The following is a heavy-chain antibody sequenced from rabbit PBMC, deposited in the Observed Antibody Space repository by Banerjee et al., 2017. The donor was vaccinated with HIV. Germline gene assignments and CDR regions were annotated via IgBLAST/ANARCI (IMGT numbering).Heavy chain of an antibody. V-gene: IGHV1S7*01. J-gene: IGHJ4*01. CDR2: IYAGKDST. D-gene: IGHD1-1*01. Sequence: QLKETGGGLVQPGGSLTLSCKASGFDISDYYMSWVRQAPGKGLEWIGIIYAGKDSTEHATWVNGRFTISRDNAQNTVDLQMNSLTAADTATYFCARDRSSGYYGYYFNLWGQGTLVT. CDR3: ARDRSSGYYGYYFNL. CDR1: GFDISDYY.